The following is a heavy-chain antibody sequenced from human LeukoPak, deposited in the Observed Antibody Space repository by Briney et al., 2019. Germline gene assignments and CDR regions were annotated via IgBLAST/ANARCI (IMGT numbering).Heavy chain of an antibody. CDR3: ARDRYSSSPPYYYYYYGTDV. CDR2: IYSGGST. Sequence: GGSLRLSCAASGFTVSSNYMSWVRQAPGKGLEWVSIIYSGGSTYYADSVKGRFTISRDNSKNTLYLQMNSLRAEDTAVYYCARDRYSSSPPYYYYYYGTDVWGQGTTVTVSS. V-gene: IGHV3-53*05. D-gene: IGHD6-6*01. J-gene: IGHJ6*02. CDR1: GFTVSSNY.